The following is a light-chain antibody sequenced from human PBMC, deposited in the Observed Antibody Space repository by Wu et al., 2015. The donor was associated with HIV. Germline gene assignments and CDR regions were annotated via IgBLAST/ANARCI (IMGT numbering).Light chain of an antibody. CDR3: QQDRGT. CDR2: GAS. V-gene: IGKV3-7*01. CDR1: QSVSSSY. Sequence: PGERVTLSCRASQSVSSSYLTWYQQKPGQAPRLLIYGASTRATGIPARFSGSGSGTDFTLTISSLQPEDFAVYYCQQDRGTFGQGTKVEIK. J-gene: IGKJ1*01.